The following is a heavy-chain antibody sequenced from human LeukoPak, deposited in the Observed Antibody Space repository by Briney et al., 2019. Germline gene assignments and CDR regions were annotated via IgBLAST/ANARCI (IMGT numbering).Heavy chain of an antibody. CDR3: ARELVSLGTGYFDL. CDR1: GFTFGTYG. D-gene: IGHD7-27*01. Sequence: PGWSLRLSCEASGFTFGTYGMTWVRQAPGKGLEWVSGITGSSTWTYYADSVRGRFTISRDNSKNTLHLQMNNLTADDTAIYYCARELVSLGTGYFDLWGRGTLLTVSS. CDR2: ITGSSTWT. J-gene: IGHJ2*01. V-gene: IGHV3-23*01.